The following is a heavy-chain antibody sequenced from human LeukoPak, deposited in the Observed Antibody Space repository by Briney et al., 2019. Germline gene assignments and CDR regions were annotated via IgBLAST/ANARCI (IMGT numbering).Heavy chain of an antibody. J-gene: IGHJ3*01. D-gene: IGHD3-22*01. Sequence: SETLSLTCGVSGGSISRHYWSWIRQPPGKGLEWIGFIYYTGRTRYNPSLQSRVTISVGTSENKFSPKLTSVTAADTAVYYCARLLDNDNSGDPDTFDVWGQGTVVTVSS. CDR2: IYYTGRT. CDR1: GGSISRHY. V-gene: IGHV4-59*11. CDR3: ARLLDNDNSGDPDTFDV.